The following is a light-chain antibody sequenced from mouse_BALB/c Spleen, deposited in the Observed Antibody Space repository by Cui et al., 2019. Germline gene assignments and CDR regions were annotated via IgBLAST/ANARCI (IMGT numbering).Light chain of an antibody. V-gene: IGKV8-30*01. J-gene: IGKJ1*01. CDR3: QQYYSWT. Sequence: DIVMSQSASSLPLSVGEKVTMSCKSSQSLLYRSNQKNYLAWYQQKPKQSPKLLIYWASTRGSGVPDRFTGSGSGTDFTLTISRVKAEDLAVYYCQQYYSWTFGGGTKLEIK. CDR2: WAS. CDR1: QSLLYRSNQKNY.